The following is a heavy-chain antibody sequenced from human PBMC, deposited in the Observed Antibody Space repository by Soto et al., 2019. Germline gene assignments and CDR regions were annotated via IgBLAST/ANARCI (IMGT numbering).Heavy chain of an antibody. V-gene: IGHV4-59*01. CDR3: ARRESCTNGVCYDNWFDP. D-gene: IGHD2-8*01. CDR2: IYYSGST. J-gene: IGHJ5*02. CDR1: GGSISSYY. Sequence: SETLSLTCTVSGGSISSYYWSWIRQPPGKGLEWIGYIYYSGSTNYNPSLKSRVTISVDTSKNQFSLKLSSVTAADTAVYYCARRESCTNGVCYDNWFDPWGQGTLVTVSS.